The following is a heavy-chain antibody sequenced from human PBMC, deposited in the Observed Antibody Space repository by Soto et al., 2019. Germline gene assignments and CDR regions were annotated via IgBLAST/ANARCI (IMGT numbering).Heavy chain of an antibody. CDR1: GFIFQDYA. Sequence: QRLSCAASGFIFQDYAMHWVRQRPGKGLEWVSSINWNGGRIGYADSLKGRFTISRDNAKNSLYLQMNSLRPEDTALYYCAKASYHYDSSGYRMCFDYWGQGSLVTVSS. CDR2: INWNGGRI. J-gene: IGHJ4*02. D-gene: IGHD3-22*01. V-gene: IGHV3-9*01. CDR3: AKASYHYDSSGYRMCFDY.